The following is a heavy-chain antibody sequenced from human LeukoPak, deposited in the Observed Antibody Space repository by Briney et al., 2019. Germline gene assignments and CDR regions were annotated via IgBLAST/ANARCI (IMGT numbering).Heavy chain of an antibody. CDR1: GGTFSSYA. V-gene: IGHV1-69*04. J-gene: IGHJ4*02. Sequence: ASVKVSCKASGGTFSSYAISWVRQAPGQGLEWMGRIIPILGIANYAQKFQGRVTITADKSTSTAYMELSSLRSEDTAVYYCAREGYDILTGYPGGFDYWGQGTLVTVSS. CDR2: IIPILGIA. CDR3: AREGYDILTGYPGGFDY. D-gene: IGHD3-9*01.